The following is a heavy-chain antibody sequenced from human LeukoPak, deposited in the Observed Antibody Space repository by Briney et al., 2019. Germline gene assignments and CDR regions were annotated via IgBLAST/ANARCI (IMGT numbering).Heavy chain of an antibody. Sequence: ASVKVSCKASGYTFTGYYMHWVRQAPGQGLEWMGRINPNSGGTNYAQKFQGRVTMTRDTSISTAYMELSRLRSDDTAVYYCARDRGRLRLGELSLQAYWGQGTLVTVSS. CDR3: ARDRGRLRLGELSLQAY. D-gene: IGHD3-16*02. V-gene: IGHV1-2*06. CDR1: GYTFTGYY. CDR2: INPNSGGT. J-gene: IGHJ4*02.